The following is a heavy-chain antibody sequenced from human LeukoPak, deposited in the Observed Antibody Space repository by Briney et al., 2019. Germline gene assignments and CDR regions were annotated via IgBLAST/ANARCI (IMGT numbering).Heavy chain of an antibody. Sequence: SETLSLTCTVSGGSISSSSYYWGWLRQPPGKGLEWIVSIYYSGSTYYNPSLKSRVTISVDTSKNQFSLKLSSVTAADTAVYYCARLKRITMVRGSSYMDVWGKGTTVTISS. J-gene: IGHJ6*03. V-gene: IGHV4-39*01. D-gene: IGHD3-10*01. CDR2: IYYSGST. CDR1: GGSISSSSYY. CDR3: ARLKRITMVRGSSYMDV.